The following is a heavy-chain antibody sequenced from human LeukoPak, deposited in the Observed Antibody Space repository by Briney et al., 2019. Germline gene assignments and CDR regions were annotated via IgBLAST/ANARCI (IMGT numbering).Heavy chain of an antibody. D-gene: IGHD6-13*01. CDR2: IKQDGSEK. CDR1: GFTFSSYW. CDR3: AREKRAYSSSWIPDAFDI. V-gene: IGHV3-7*01. J-gene: IGHJ3*02. Sequence: GGSLRLSCAASGFTFSSYWMSWVRQAPGKGLEWVANIKQDGSEKYYVDSVKGRFTISRDNAKNSPYLQMNSLRAEDTAVYYCAREKRAYSSSWIPDAFDIWGQGTMVTVSS.